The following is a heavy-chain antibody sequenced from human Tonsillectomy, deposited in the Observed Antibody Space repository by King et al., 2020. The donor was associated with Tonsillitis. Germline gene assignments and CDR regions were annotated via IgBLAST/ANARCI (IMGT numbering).Heavy chain of an antibody. CDR3: AKGGVVRDYYYYYGMDV. J-gene: IGHJ6*02. Sequence: VQLVESGGGVVQPGRSLRLSCAASGFTFSSYGMHWVRQAPGKGLEWVAVISYDGSNKYYADSVKGRFTISRDNSKKTLYLQMNSLRDEDTAVYYCAKGGVVRDYYYYYGMDVWGQGTTVTVSS. CDR2: ISYDGSNK. V-gene: IGHV3-30*18. CDR1: GFTFSSYG. D-gene: IGHD2-15*01.